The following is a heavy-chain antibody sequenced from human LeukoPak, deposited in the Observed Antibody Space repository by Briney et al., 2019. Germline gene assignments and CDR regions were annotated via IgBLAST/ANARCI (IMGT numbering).Heavy chain of an antibody. V-gene: IGHV1-2*02. Sequence: ASVKVSCKASGYTFTGYYMHWVRQAPGQGLEWMGWINPNSGGTNYAQKFQGRVTVTRDTSISTAYMELSRLRSDDTAVYYCARGGYDFWSGYYYYYGMDVWGQGTTVTVSS. CDR2: INPNSGGT. CDR1: GYTFTGYY. J-gene: IGHJ6*02. D-gene: IGHD3-3*01. CDR3: ARGGYDFWSGYYYYYGMDV.